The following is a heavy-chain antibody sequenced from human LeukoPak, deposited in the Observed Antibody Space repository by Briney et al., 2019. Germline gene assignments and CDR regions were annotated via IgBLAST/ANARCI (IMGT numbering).Heavy chain of an antibody. CDR2: IIPIFGTA. J-gene: IGHJ3*02. CDR1: GGTFSSYA. V-gene: IGHV1-69*01. Sequence: SVKVSCKASGGTFSSYAISWVRQAPGQGLEWMGGIIPIFGTANYAQKFQGRVTITADESTSTAYMELSSLRSEDTAVYYCARDLGLGDILTGDAFDIWGQRTMVTVSS. CDR3: ARDLGLGDILTGDAFDI. D-gene: IGHD3-9*01.